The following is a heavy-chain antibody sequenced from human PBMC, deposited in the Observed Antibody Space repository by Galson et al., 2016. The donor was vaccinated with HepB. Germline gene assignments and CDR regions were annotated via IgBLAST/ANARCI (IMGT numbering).Heavy chain of an antibody. D-gene: IGHD3-10*01. V-gene: IGHV6-1*01. Sequence: CAISGDSVSNNNAGWYWIRQSPSRGLECLGRTFYRSNWQNDYADSVTIRISINADTAKNEFSLHLRSVTPEDTGVYYCARSYLLGRGFGWWGPGTPVTVSS. CDR1: GDSVSNNNAG. CDR2: TFYRSNWQN. J-gene: IGHJ4*02. CDR3: ARSYLLGRGFGW.